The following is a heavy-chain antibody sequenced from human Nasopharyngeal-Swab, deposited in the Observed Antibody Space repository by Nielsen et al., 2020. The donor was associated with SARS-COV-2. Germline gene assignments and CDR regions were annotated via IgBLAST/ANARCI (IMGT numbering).Heavy chain of an antibody. J-gene: IGHJ4*02. CDR2: ISAYNGNT. V-gene: IGHV1-18*04. D-gene: IGHD1-26*01. CDR1: GYTFTSYG. Sequence: ASVKVSCKASGYTFTSYGISWVRQAPGQGLEWMGWISAYNGNTNYAQKLQGRVTMTTDTSTSTAYMELRSLRSDDTAVYYCARDREVGATTISRDYWGQGTLATVSS. CDR3: ARDREVGATTISRDY.